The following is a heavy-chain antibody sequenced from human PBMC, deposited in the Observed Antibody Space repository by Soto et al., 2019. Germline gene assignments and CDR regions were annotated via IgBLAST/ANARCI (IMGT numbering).Heavy chain of an antibody. D-gene: IGHD4-17*01. CDR3: AKDHYTVTGNYWYFDL. CDR1: GFTFSSYG. Sequence: QVQLVESGGGVVQPGRSLRLSCAASGFTFSSYGMHWVRQAPGKGREWVAVISYDGSNKYYADSVKGRFTISRDNSKNTLYLQMNSLRAEDTAVYNCAKDHYTVTGNYWYFDLWGRGTLVTVSS. CDR2: ISYDGSNK. J-gene: IGHJ2*01. V-gene: IGHV3-30*18.